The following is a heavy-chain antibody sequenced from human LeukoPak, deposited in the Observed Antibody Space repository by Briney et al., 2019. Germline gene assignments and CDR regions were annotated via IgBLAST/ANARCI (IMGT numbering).Heavy chain of an antibody. D-gene: IGHD3-10*01. V-gene: IGHV3-21*01. J-gene: IGHJ4*02. CDR1: GFTFSRYS. Sequence: PGGSLRLSCAASGFTFSRYSMTWVRQAPGKGLEWVSSISSSSNYIYYADSVKGRFTISRANAKNSLYLQMDSLRAEDTAVYYCARDPSMVRGVIYYFDYWGQGNLDTVSS. CDR2: ISSSSNYI. CDR3: ARDPSMVRGVIYYFDY.